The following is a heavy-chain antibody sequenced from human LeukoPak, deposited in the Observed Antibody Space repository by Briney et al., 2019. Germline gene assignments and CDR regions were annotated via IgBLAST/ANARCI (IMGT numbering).Heavy chain of an antibody. CDR3: ARDHNWGPDY. CDR1: GYNLIRYY. Sequence: SVPVSFQSSGYNLIRYYMHWLRQPPGQNVEWMRWIHPKSGDTNYAERFQGRVSLPRHTSISTAYLELSSLRSADPAVYYGARDHNWGPDYWGQGTLVSVSS. J-gene: IGHJ4*02. CDR2: IHPKSGDT. D-gene: IGHD7-27*01. V-gene: IGHV1-2*02.